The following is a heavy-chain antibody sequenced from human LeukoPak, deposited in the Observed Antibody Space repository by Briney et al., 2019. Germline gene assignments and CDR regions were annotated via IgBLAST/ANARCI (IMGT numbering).Heavy chain of an antibody. V-gene: IGHV1-3*01. CDR1: GYTFTSYA. CDR2: INAGNGNT. J-gene: IGHJ4*02. D-gene: IGHD6-19*01. CDR3: ARRYSSGWQDYYFDY. Sequence: ASVKVSCKASGYTFTSYAMHWVRQAPGQRLEWMGWINAGNGNTKYSQKFQGRVTITRDTSASTAYMELSSLRSEDTAVYYCARRYSSGWQDYYFDYWGQGTLVTVSS.